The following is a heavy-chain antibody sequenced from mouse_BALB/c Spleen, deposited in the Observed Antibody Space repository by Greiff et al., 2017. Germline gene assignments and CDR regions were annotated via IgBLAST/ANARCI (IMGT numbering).Heavy chain of an antibody. D-gene: IGHD5-5*01. CDR3: ARWTPYEDAMDY. Sequence: VKLQESGAELARPGASVKLSCKASGYTFTSYWMQWVKQRPGQGLEWIGAIYPGDGDTRYTQKFKGKATLTADKSSSTAYMHLSSLASEDSAVYYCARWTPYEDAMDYWGQGTSVTVSS. CDR1: GYTFTSYW. V-gene: IGHV1-87*01. CDR2: IYPGDGDT. J-gene: IGHJ4*01.